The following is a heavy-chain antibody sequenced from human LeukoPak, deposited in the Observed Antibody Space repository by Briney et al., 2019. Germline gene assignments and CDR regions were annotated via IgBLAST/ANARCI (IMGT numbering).Heavy chain of an antibody. Sequence: GGSLRLSCAASGFTFSGSAMHWVRRASGKGLEWVGRIRSKANSYATAYAASVKGRFTISRDDSKNTAYLQMNSLKTEDTAVYCCTRHKERYCSSTSCYRVENYYGMDVWGQGTTVTVSS. J-gene: IGHJ6*02. V-gene: IGHV3-73*01. CDR3: TRHKERYCSSTSCYRVENYYGMDV. CDR1: GFTFSGSA. CDR2: IRSKANSYAT. D-gene: IGHD2-2*02.